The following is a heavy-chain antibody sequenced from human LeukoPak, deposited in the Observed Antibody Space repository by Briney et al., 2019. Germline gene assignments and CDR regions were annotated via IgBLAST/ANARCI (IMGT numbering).Heavy chain of an antibody. CDR1: GFTLSTYS. V-gene: IGHV3-48*04. J-gene: IGHJ4*02. Sequence: GGSLRLSCAASGFTLSTYSMNWVRQAPGKGLEWVSYISSSGSTIYYADSVKGRFTISRDNAKNSLYLQMNSLRAEDTAVYYCARDTLVDTATEVGYWGQGTLVTVSS. CDR2: ISSSGSTI. D-gene: IGHD5-18*01. CDR3: ARDTLVDTATEVGY.